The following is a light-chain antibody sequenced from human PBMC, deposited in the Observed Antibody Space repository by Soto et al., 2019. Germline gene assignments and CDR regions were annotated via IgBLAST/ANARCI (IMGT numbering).Light chain of an antibody. CDR3: QDYNSYSGA. CDR2: EAY. Sequence: EMVMTQSPATLSVSPGERATLSCRASQSVSSNLAWYQQKPGQAPRLLIYEAYNRETGIPPRFSGSGSGTEFTLTTCSLQVDDFATYYCQDYNSYSGAFGQGTKVDIK. CDR1: QSVSSN. V-gene: IGKV3D-15*01. J-gene: IGKJ1*01.